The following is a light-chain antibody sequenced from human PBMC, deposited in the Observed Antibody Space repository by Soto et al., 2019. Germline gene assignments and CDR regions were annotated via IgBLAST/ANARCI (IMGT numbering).Light chain of an antibody. CDR3: QQRSDWPGT. CDR2: DAS. CDR1: QSVSSY. Sequence: EIVLTQSPATLSLSPGERATLSCRASQSVSSYLAWYQQKPGQAPRLLIYDASNRATGVPARFSGWGSGTDFTLTISSLESEDFAVYYCQQRSDWPGTFGPGTKVDI. J-gene: IGKJ3*01. V-gene: IGKV3-11*01.